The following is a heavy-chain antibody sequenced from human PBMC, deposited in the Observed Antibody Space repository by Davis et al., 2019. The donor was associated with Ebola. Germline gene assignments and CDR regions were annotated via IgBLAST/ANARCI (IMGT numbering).Heavy chain of an antibody. Sequence: GESLKISCAASGFTFSKYGMNWVRQAPGKGLEWVAVISYDGSNKYYADSVKGRFTISRDNSKNTLYLQMNSLRAEDTAVYYCARANWELEYHSYGMNIWGQGTTVAVSS. CDR3: ARANWELEYHSYGMNI. V-gene: IGHV3-30*03. J-gene: IGHJ6*02. D-gene: IGHD1-26*01. CDR1: GFTFSKYG. CDR2: ISYDGSNK.